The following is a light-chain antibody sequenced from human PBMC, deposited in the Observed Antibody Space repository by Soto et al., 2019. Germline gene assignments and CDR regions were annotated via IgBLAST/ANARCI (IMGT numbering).Light chain of an antibody. J-gene: IGKJ1*01. CDR1: QGLVYSDGNTY. CDR2: KIS. Sequence: DVVMTQSPLSLPVTLGQPATISCRSSQGLVYSDGNTYLSWFQQRPGQSQRRLISKISIRDSGVPDKFRGSGSGTEFTLKIRRVEAEDVGVYYCLQGTRWPWTFGQGTRVEIK. CDR3: LQGTRWPWT. V-gene: IGKV2-30*01.